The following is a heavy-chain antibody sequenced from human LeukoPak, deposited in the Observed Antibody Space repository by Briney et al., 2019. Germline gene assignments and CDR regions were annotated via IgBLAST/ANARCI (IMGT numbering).Heavy chain of an antibody. CDR1: GFTFSDYY. CDR2: ISYDGSNK. Sequence: GGSLRLSCAASGFTFSDYYMSWVRQAPGKGLEWVAVISYDGSNKYYADSVKGRFTISRDNSKNTLYLQMNSLRAEDTAVYYCARDRDGLLWFGELLSPLDYWGQRTLVTVSS. CDR3: ARDRDGLLWFGELLSPLDY. V-gene: IGHV3-30-3*01. D-gene: IGHD3-10*01. J-gene: IGHJ4*02.